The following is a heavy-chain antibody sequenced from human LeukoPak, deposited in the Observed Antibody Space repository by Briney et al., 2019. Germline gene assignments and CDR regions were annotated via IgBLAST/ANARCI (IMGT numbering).Heavy chain of an antibody. J-gene: IGHJ6*01. CDR3: ATYLYGDYGYYYIAY. Sequence: SGTLALTCAVSGASITSNHWWSWPRQAPGEGLEWIGEIYHGGATTYNPSLKSRVTMSVDKSKNEFSLSLRSVTAADTAVYYCATYLYGDYGYYYIAYCGPGSPLTVSS. CDR2: IYHGGAT. CDR1: GASITSNHW. V-gene: IGHV4-4*02. D-gene: IGHD4-17*01.